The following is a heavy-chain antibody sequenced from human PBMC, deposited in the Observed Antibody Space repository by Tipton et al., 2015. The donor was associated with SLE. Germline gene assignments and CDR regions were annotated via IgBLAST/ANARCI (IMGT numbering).Heavy chain of an antibody. V-gene: IGHV3-49*03. D-gene: IGHD3-3*01. CDR1: GFTFGDYA. CDR2: IRSKAYGGTT. Sequence: SLRLSCTASGFTFGDYAMSWFRQAPGKGLEWVGFIRSKAYGGTTEYAASVKGRFTISRDDSKSIAYLQMNSLKTEDTAVYYCSRDHDDFWSGYPVDIWGQGTMVTVSS. J-gene: IGHJ3*02. CDR3: SRDHDDFWSGYPVDI.